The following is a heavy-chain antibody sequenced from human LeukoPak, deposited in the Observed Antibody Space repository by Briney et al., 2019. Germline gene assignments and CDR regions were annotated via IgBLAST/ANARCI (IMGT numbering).Heavy chain of an antibody. Sequence: GSLRLSCAAAGFNFTNAWMSWVRQAPGKGLEWVGRIKGKPDGATIAYAAPVKGRFTISRDDSRSSLYLQMNSLKTEDTAVYYCTTPTDLAYWGQGALVTVSS. J-gene: IGHJ4*02. CDR3: TTPTDLAY. CDR2: IKGKPDGATI. CDR1: GFNFTNAW. V-gene: IGHV3-15*01.